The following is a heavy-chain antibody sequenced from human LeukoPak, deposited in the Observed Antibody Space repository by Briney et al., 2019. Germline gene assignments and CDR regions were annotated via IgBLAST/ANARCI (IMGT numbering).Heavy chain of an antibody. D-gene: IGHD6-19*01. CDR2: ISSISSTI. CDR1: GFTFSSYS. V-gene: IGHV3-48*01. CDR3: ARDIAVAGPYYFDY. J-gene: IGHJ4*02. Sequence: GGSLRLSCAASGFTFSSYSMNWVRQAPGKGLEWVSYISSISSTIYYADSVKGRFTISRDHAKNSLYLQMNSLRAEDTAVYYCARDIAVAGPYYFDYWGQGTLVTVSS.